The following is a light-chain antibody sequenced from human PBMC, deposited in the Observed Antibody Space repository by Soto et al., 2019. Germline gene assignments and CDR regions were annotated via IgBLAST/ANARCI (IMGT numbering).Light chain of an antibody. CDR2: GAS. Sequence: EIVLTQSPGTLSLSPGERATLSCRASQSVSSSYLAWYQQKPGQAPRLLIYGASSRATGIPDRFSGSGSGTHFTLTISRLEPADIAVYYCQQYGSSPQTFGQGTKVEIK. CDR3: QQYGSSPQT. V-gene: IGKV3-20*01. CDR1: QSVSSSY. J-gene: IGKJ1*01.